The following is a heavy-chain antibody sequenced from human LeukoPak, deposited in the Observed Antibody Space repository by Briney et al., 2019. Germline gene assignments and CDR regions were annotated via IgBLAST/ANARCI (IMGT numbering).Heavy chain of an antibody. Sequence: GGSLRLSCAASGFTFSSYSMNWVRQAPGKGLEWVSSISSSSSYIYYADSVKGRFTISRDNAKNSLYLQMNSLRAEDTAVYYCARDLRIAVAGSDYWGQGTLVTVSS. CDR2: ISSSSSYI. J-gene: IGHJ4*02. CDR1: GFTFSSYS. V-gene: IGHV3-21*01. D-gene: IGHD6-19*01. CDR3: ARDLRIAVAGSDY.